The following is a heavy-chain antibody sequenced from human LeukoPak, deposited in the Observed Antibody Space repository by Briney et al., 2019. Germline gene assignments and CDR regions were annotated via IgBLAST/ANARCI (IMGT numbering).Heavy chain of an antibody. CDR1: GYTFTSYG. J-gene: IGHJ4*02. D-gene: IGHD5-24*01. Sequence: ASVKVSCKASGYTFTSYGISWVRQAPGQGLEWMGWISAYNGNTNYAQKLQGRVTMTTDTSTSTAYMGLRSLRSDDTAVYYCARARRGVEMATIFDYWGQGTLVTVSS. CDR3: ARARRGVEMATIFDY. V-gene: IGHV1-18*01. CDR2: ISAYNGNT.